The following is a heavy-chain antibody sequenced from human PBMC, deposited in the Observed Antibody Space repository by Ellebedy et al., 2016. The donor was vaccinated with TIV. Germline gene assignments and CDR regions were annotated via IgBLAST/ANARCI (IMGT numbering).Heavy chain of an antibody. D-gene: IGHD3-9*01. Sequence: GESLKISCATSGFTLTGYTVHFVRQSPGKGLEWVAAISHDGRYKYYADSVKGRFTVSRDNSRNTLYLQMDGLRSDDTAMYYCARDAGVPYYESLTGYGWTDYWGQGTLVTVSS. J-gene: IGHJ4*02. V-gene: IGHV3-30*01. CDR3: ARDAGVPYYESLTGYGWTDY. CDR1: GFTLTGYT. CDR2: ISHDGRYK.